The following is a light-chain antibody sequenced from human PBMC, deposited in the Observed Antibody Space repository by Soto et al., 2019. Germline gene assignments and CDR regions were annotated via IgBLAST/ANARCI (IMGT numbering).Light chain of an antibody. Sequence: EIVLTQSPDTLSLSPGERATISCRASQSVRSERLAWYQQKRGQAPRLVIFDASFRASGIPERFRGSGSGTDFTLTITRLEPDDFAVYYCQEYAGPPPITFGRGTRLDIK. CDR3: QEYAGPPPIT. J-gene: IGKJ5*01. CDR1: QSVRSER. CDR2: DAS. V-gene: IGKV3-20*01.